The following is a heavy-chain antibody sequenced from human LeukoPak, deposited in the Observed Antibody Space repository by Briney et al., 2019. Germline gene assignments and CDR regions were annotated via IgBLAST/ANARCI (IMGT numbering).Heavy chain of an antibody. CDR1: GGSFSGYY. D-gene: IGHD3-3*01. J-gene: IGHJ6*02. V-gene: IGHV4-34*01. CDR3: ARGPIVSNYDFWSGYSTRYYYGMDV. CDR2: INHSGST. Sequence: SETLSLTCAVYGGSFSGYYWSWIRQPPGKGLEWIGEINHSGSTNYNPSLKSRVTISVDTSKNQFSLKLSSVTAADTAVYYCARGPIVSNYDFWSGYSTRYYYGMDVWGQGTTVTVSS.